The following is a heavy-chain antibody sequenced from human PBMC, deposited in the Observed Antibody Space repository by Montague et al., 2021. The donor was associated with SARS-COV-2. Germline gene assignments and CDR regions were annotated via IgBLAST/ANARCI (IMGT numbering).Heavy chain of an antibody. CDR1: GASIMGYH. CDR2: VRDSGTT. D-gene: IGHD3-10*01. V-gene: IGHV4-59*08. CDR3: ARFFRVGTSSAFDH. Sequence: SETLSLTCGVSGASIMGYHWSWVRKPPGRGLEWIGDVRDSGTTNYNPSLNNRITISIDTSKAQFSLILTSVDAADTAVYYCARFFRVGTSSAFDHWDQGIPVTVSS. J-gene: IGHJ5*02.